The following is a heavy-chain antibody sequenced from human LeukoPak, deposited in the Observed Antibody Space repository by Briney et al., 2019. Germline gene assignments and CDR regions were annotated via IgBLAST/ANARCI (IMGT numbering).Heavy chain of an antibody. J-gene: IGHJ4*02. CDR2: ISYDGSNK. Sequence: PGRSLRLFCAASGFTFSSYAMHWVRQAPGKGLEWVAVISYDGSNKYYADSVKGRFTITRDNSKNTLYLQMNSLRAEDTAVYYCASETTVIVYWGQGTLVTVSS. CDR1: GFTFSSYA. D-gene: IGHD4-17*01. V-gene: IGHV3-30-3*01. CDR3: ASETTVIVY.